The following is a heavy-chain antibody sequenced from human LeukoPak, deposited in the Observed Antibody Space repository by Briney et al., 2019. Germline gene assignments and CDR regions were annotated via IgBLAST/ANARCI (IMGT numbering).Heavy chain of an antibody. J-gene: IGHJ4*02. Sequence: GGSLRLSCAASGFTFSSYEMNWVRQAPGKGLEWVSYISSSGSTIYYADSVKGRFTISRDNSKNTLYLQMNSLRAEDTAVYYCAKGVYYYDSSGYYYTYYFDYWGQGTLVTVSS. CDR3: AKGVYYYDSSGYYYTYYFDY. D-gene: IGHD3-22*01. CDR2: ISSSGSTI. CDR1: GFTFSSYE. V-gene: IGHV3-48*03.